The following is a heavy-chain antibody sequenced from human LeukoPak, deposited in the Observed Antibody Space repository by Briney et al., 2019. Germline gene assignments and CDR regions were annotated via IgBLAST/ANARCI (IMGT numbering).Heavy chain of an antibody. V-gene: IGHV3-74*01. CDR3: AALSGVIDY. J-gene: IGHJ4*02. D-gene: IGHD2-21*01. Sequence: GGSLSLSCAASGFTFSSYWMHWVRQAPGKGLVWVSRSTDGTTTSYADSVKGRFTISRDNAKNTLYLQMNSLRAEDTAVYYCAALSGVIDYWGQGTLVTVSS. CDR1: GFTFSSYW. CDR2: STDGTTT.